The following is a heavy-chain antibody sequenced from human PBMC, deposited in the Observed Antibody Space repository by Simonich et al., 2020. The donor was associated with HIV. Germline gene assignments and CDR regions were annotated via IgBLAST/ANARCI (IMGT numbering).Heavy chain of an antibody. V-gene: IGHV1-69*13. CDR2: IIPNCGTA. Sequence: QVQLVQSRAEVKKPGSSVKVSCKASGGTFSSFAISWVRQAPGLGLEWVGGIIPNCGTANYAQMFQGRVTITADESTSTAYMELSSLRSEDTGIYYCARKGGGRGVYYFDYWGQGTLVTVSS. CDR3: ARKGGGRGVYYFDY. J-gene: IGHJ4*02. D-gene: IGHD3-10*01. CDR1: GGTFSSFA.